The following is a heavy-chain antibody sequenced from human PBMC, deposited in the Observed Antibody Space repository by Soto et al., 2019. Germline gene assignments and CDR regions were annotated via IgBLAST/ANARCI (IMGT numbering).Heavy chain of an antibody. V-gene: IGHV3-30-3*01. CDR2: ISYDGINK. D-gene: IGHD1-1*01. CDR1: GFTFRSYA. J-gene: IGHJ4*02. Sequence: QVQLVESGGGVVQPGRSLRLSCAASGFTFRSYAMHWVRQAPGKGLEWVAVISYDGINKYYTDYVKGRFTISRDNSKNTLYLQMNSLRAEDTAVYYCARGGGTTPDYCGQGSLVTVSS. CDR3: ARGGGTTPDY.